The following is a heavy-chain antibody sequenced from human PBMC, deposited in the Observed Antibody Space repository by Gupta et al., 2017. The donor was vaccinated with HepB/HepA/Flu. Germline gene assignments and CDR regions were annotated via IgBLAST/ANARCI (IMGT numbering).Heavy chain of an antibody. V-gene: IGHV2-26*01. Sequence: QVTLKESGPVLVKPTETLTLTCTVSGFSLNSPGVGVSWIRQPPGKALEWVAHIFSNDEKSYSSSLKSRLTISKDTSKSQVVLTVTNMDPVDTATYYCARVIVGVVRYFYYYMDVWGKGTTVTVSS. J-gene: IGHJ6*03. D-gene: IGHD3-3*01. CDR2: IFSNDEK. CDR3: ARVIVGVVRYFYYYMDV. CDR1: GFSLNSPGVG.